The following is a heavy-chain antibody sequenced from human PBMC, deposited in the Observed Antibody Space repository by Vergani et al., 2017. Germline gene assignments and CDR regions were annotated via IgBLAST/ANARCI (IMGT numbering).Heavy chain of an antibody. CDR2: IKSKTDGGTT. CDR3: TTEDVVVVAATNY. D-gene: IGHD2-15*01. J-gene: IGHJ4*02. CDR1: GFTFSNAW. Sequence: EVQLVESGGGLVKPGGSLRLSCAASGFTFSNAWMSWVRQAPGKGLEWVGRIKSKTDGGTTDYAAPVKGRFTISRDDSKNTLYLQMKSLKTEDTAVYYCTTEDVVVVAATNYWGQGTLVTVSS. V-gene: IGHV3-15*01.